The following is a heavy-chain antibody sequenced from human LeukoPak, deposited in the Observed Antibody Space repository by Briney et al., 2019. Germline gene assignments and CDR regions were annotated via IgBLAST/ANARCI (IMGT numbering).Heavy chain of an antibody. Sequence: GGSLRLSCAASGFTFSSYVMSWVRQAPGKGLEWVSTISNRDSDTYYAESVKGRFIISRDNSKNTLYLQMSSLRVEDTAVYYCAKDDHSSSWYIVSWGQGTLLTVPS. J-gene: IGHJ5*01. V-gene: IGHV3-23*01. CDR1: GFTFSSYV. CDR3: AKDDHSSSWYIVS. D-gene: IGHD6-13*01. CDR2: ISNRDSDT.